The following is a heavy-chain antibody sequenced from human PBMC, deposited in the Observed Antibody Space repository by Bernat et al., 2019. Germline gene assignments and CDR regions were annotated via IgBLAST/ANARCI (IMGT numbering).Heavy chain of an antibody. CDR2: IRNKPDGGTT. J-gene: IGHJ4*02. V-gene: IGHV3-15*01. CDR3: TREVPGAIPLFDY. CDR1: GFTFSNAW. D-gene: IGHD2-2*01. Sequence: EVQLVESGGGLVKPGGSLRLSCAAAGFTFSNAWMSWVRQAPGKGLEWVGRIRNKPDGGTTDYAAPVKGRFTISRDDSKNTLYLQMNSLKSEDTAVYFCTREVPGAIPLFDYWGQGTLATVSS.